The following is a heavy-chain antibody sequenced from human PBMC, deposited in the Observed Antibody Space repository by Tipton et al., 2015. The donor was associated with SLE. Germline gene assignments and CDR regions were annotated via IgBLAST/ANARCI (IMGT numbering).Heavy chain of an antibody. CDR3: ARETAGGNFDY. CDR1: GGSISGYY. D-gene: IGHD3-10*01. J-gene: IGHJ4*02. CDR2: IDYSGST. V-gene: IGHV4-59*12. Sequence: TLSLTCTVSGGSISGYYWSWLRQPPGKGLEWIGYIDYSGSTNYNPSLKSRVTISIDTSKNQFSLKLNSVTAADTAVYYCARETAGGNFDYWGQGTLVAVSS.